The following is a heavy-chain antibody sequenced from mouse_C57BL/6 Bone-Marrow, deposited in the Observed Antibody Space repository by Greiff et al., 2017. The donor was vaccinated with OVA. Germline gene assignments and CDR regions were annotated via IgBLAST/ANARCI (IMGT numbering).Heavy chain of an antibody. CDR2: IYPGSGST. CDR1: GYTFTSYW. Sequence: QVQLKQSGAELVKPGASVKMSCKASGYTFTSYWITWVKQRPGQGLEWIGDIYPGSGSTNYNEKFKSKATLTVDTSSSTAYMQLSSLTSEDSAVYYCARSIYYDYAWFAYWGQGTLVTVSA. D-gene: IGHD2-4*01. V-gene: IGHV1-55*01. CDR3: ARSIYYDYAWFAY. J-gene: IGHJ3*01.